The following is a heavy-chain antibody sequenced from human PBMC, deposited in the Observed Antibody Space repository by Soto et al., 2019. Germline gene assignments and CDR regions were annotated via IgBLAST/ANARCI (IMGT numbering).Heavy chain of an antibody. CDR1: GGSISSSSFH. CDR3: ARLLHDNRGYYYFDY. J-gene: IGHJ4*02. D-gene: IGHD3-9*01. Sequence: SETLSLTCTVSGGSISSSSFHWGWIRQPPGKGLEWIGSIYYSGSTYYSPSLKSRVTILVDTSKNQFSLKLSSVTAADTAVYYCARLLHDNRGYYYFDYWGRGTLVTVSS. V-gene: IGHV4-39*01. CDR2: IYYSGST.